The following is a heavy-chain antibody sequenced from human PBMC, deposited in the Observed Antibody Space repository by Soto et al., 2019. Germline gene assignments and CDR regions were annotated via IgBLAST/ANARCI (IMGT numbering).Heavy chain of an antibody. CDR1: GYTFTNYV. J-gene: IGHJ4*02. Sequence: VQFVQSGAEVKRPGASVKLSCKASGYTFTNYVIHWVRQAPGQGLEWMGWIFGGHGNTAYSQKFQGRATITRDTFASTAYMELSSLTSEDTAVYYCTREDFWGQGTLITVSS. CDR2: IFGGHGNT. V-gene: IGHV1-3*01. CDR3: TREDF.